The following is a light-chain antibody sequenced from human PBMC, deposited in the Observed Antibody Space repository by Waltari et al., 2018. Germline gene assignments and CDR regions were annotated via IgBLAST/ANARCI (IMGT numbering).Light chain of an antibody. J-gene: IGLJ3*02. CDR1: GSNIGAGYD. Sequence: QSVLTQPPSVSGAPGQRVTISCTGSGSNIGAGYDVHWYPQLPRAAPKLLLFGSSYRPLGVPVRFFGCTSGTSASLAITGLQAEDEADYYCQSYDTSLSVVFGGGTKLTVL. CDR2: GSS. V-gene: IGLV1-40*01. CDR3: QSYDTSLSVV.